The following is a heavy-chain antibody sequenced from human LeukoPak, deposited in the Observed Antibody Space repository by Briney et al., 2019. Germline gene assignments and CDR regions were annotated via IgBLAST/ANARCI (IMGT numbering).Heavy chain of an antibody. J-gene: IGHJ4*02. V-gene: IGHV3-23*01. D-gene: IGHD5-24*01. CDR3: AKVHRDGYNLDY. CDR1: GFTFSSYG. CDR2: LSGNGAGT. Sequence: GGSLRLSCAASGFTFSSYGMSWVRQPPGEGLEWVSALSGNGAGTHYADSVKGRFTISRDNSKNTLYMQMSSLRAEDTAVYYCAKVHRDGYNLDYWGQGTLVTVSS.